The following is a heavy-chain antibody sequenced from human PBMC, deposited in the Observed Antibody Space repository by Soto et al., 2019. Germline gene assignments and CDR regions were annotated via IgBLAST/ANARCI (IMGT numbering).Heavy chain of an antibody. CDR3: ARGYYDILTGYGNWFDP. Sequence: SETLSLTCAVSGGSISSGGYSWSWIRQPPGKGLEWIGYIYHSGSTYYNPSLKSRVTISVDRSKNQFSLKLSSVTAADTAVYYCARGYYDILTGYGNWFDPWGQGTLVTVSS. D-gene: IGHD3-9*01. V-gene: IGHV4-30-2*01. CDR2: IYHSGST. CDR1: GGSISSGGYS. J-gene: IGHJ5*02.